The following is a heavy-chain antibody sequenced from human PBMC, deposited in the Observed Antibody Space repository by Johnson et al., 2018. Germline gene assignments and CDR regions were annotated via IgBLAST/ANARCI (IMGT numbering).Heavy chain of an antibody. Sequence: QVQLVQSGAEVKKPGSSVKVSCKASGGTFSNYTISWVRQAPGQGLEWMGRIIPILGITNYAQKFQDRVTSTADKSTRTAYIELSSLRSEDPAVYYGERGGSNGFVDYYYHMDVWGKGTTVTVSS. CDR2: IIPILGIT. V-gene: IGHV1-69*02. CDR1: GGTFSNYT. J-gene: IGHJ6*03. CDR3: ERGGSNGFVDYYYHMDV. D-gene: IGHD3-16*01.